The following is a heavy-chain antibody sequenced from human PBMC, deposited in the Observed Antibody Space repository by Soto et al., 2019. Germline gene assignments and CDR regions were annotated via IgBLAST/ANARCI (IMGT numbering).Heavy chain of an antibody. V-gene: IGHV4-61*01. D-gene: IGHD3-3*01. Sequence: PSETLSLTCSVSGDSVTSDSYCWSWIRQPPGKGLEWIGYIYYSGSTNYNPSLKSRVTISVDTSKNQFSLKLSSVTAADTAVYYCARGTYDFWSGFSGQTNWFDPWGQGTLVTVSS. CDR1: GDSVTSDSYC. J-gene: IGHJ5*02. CDR3: ARGTYDFWSGFSGQTNWFDP. CDR2: IYYSGST.